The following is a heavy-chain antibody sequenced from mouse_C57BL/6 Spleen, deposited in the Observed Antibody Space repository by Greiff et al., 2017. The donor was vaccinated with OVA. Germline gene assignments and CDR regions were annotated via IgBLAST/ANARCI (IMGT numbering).Heavy chain of an antibody. D-gene: IGHD2-3*01. CDR3: AREGDGYSAWFAY. V-gene: IGHV1-53*01. CDR1: GYTFTSYW. Sequence: QVQLQQPGTELVKPGASVKLSCKASGYTFTSYWMHWVKQRPGQGLEWIGNINPSSGYTKYNQKFKDKATLTADKSSSTAYMQLSSLTYEDSAVYYCAREGDGYSAWFAYWGQGTLVTVSA. CDR2: INPSSGYT. J-gene: IGHJ3*01.